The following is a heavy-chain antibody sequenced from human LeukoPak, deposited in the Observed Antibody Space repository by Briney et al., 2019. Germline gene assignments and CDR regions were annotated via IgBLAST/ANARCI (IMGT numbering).Heavy chain of an antibody. D-gene: IGHD2-8*01. V-gene: IGHV1-8*03. CDR3: ARRNGYYYMDV. J-gene: IGHJ6*03. CDR1: GYTFNSYD. Sequence: ASVKVSCKASGYTFNSYDINWARQATGQGLEWMGWMNPNSGNTGYAQKFQGRVTITRNTSISTAYMELSSLRSEDTAVYYCARRNGYYYMDVWGKGTTVTVSS. CDR2: MNPNSGNT.